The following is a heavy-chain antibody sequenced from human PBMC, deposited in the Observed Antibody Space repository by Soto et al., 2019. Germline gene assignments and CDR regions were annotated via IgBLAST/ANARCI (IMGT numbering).Heavy chain of an antibody. Sequence: PGGSLRLSCAASGFTFSSSGMPWVRQAPGKGLEWVAVISYDGSNKYYADSVKGRFTISRDNSKNTLYLQMNSLRAEDTAVYYCAKGRYNWNYAPLDYWGQGTLVHRLL. V-gene: IGHV3-30*18. J-gene: IGHJ4*02. CDR3: AKGRYNWNYAPLDY. CDR1: GFTFSSSG. CDR2: ISYDGSNK. D-gene: IGHD1-7*01.